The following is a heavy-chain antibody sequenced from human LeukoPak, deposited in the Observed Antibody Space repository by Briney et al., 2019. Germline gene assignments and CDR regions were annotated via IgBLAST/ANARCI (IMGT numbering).Heavy chain of an antibody. Sequence: GGSLRLSCAASGFTFSNYAMSWVRQAPGKGLEWVSLISGSGASTYYPDSVKGRFTISRDNSKNTLYLQMNSLRVEDTAVYYCARETRGAVGSYWGQGTLVTVSS. V-gene: IGHV3-23*01. J-gene: IGHJ4*02. D-gene: IGHD6-19*01. CDR1: GFTFSNYA. CDR3: ARETRGAVGSY. CDR2: ISGSGAST.